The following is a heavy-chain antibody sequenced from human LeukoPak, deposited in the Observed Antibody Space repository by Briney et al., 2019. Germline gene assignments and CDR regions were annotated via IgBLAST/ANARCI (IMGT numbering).Heavy chain of an antibody. V-gene: IGHV3-23*01. Sequence: GGSMRLSCAVSGITLSNYGMSWVRQAPGKGLEWVAGISDTGGSTNYADSVKGRFTISRDNPKNTLYLQMNSLRAEDTAVYFCAKRSVVIRVILVGFHKQAYYFDSWGQGALVTVSS. J-gene: IGHJ4*02. D-gene: IGHD3-22*01. CDR1: GITLSNYG. CDR2: ISDTGGST. CDR3: AKRSVVIRVILVGFHKQAYYFDS.